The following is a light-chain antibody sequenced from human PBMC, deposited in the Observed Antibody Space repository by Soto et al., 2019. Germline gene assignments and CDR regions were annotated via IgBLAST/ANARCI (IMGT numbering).Light chain of an antibody. CDR1: QSVSGSY. Sequence: EIMLTQSPGTLSLSTGERATLSCRARQSVSGSYLAWYQQKPGQAPRLLIYGASSRATGIPDRFRGSGSGTDFTLTISRLEPEDFAVYYCQQYSSSPITFGQGTRLEIK. CDR3: QQYSSSPIT. J-gene: IGKJ5*01. CDR2: GAS. V-gene: IGKV3-20*01.